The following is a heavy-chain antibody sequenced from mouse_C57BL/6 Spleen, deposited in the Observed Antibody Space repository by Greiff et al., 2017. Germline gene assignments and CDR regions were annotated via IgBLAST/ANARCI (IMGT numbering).Heavy chain of an antibody. CDR1: GFTFSSYT. CDR3: ARDGYDGIYYAMDY. J-gene: IGHJ4*01. D-gene: IGHD2-2*01. CDR2: ISGGGGNT. Sequence: DVMLVESGGGLVKPGGSLKLSCAASGFTFSSYTMSWVRQTPEKRLEWVATISGGGGNTYYPDSVKGRFTISRDNAKNTLYLQMSSLRSEDTALYYCARDGYDGIYYAMDYWGQGTSVTVSS. V-gene: IGHV5-9*01.